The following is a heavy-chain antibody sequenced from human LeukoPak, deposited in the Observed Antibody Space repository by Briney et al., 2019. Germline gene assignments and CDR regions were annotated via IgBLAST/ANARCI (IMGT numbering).Heavy chain of an antibody. CDR2: ISGSGGST. Sequence: GGSLRLSCAASGFTFSSYAMSWVRQAPGKGLEWVSAISGSGGSTYYADSVKGRFTISRDNSKNTLYLQMNSLRAEDTAVYYCARDSTYYYDSSPFDYWGQGTLVTVSS. J-gene: IGHJ4*02. CDR1: GFTFSSYA. D-gene: IGHD3-22*01. CDR3: ARDSTYYYDSSPFDY. V-gene: IGHV3-23*01.